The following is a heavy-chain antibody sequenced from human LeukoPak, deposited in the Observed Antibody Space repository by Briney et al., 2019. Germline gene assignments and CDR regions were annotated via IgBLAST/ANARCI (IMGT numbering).Heavy chain of an antibody. D-gene: IGHD5-18*01. CDR1: GYTFTSYY. Sequence: ASVKVSCKASGYTFTSYYMHWERQVPGQGLEWMGIINPSSGSTSYAQKFQGRVTMTRDTSTSTIYMVLSSLRSEDTAIYYCARDRDSYGPGAASDLWGQGTMVTVSS. CDR3: ARDRDSYGPGAASDL. J-gene: IGHJ3*01. CDR2: INPSSGST. V-gene: IGHV1-46*01.